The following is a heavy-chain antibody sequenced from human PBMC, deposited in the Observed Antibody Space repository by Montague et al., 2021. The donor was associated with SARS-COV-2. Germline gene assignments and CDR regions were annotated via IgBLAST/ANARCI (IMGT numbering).Heavy chain of an antibody. D-gene: IGHD2/OR15-2a*01. CDR3: ARNMAY. CDR1: DDSISSSSYY. J-gene: IGHJ4*02. CDR2: INNRGNT. V-gene: IGHV4-39*07. Sequence: SETLSLTCTVSDDSISSSSYYWGWIRQPPGKGLEWIGSINNRGNTYNNPSLRSRVSISADTSKSQFSLRLTSVTAADSARYYCARNMAYWGQGVLVTV.